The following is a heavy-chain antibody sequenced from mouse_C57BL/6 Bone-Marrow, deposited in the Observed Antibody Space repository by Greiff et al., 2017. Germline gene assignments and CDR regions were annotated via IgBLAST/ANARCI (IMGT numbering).Heavy chain of an antibody. J-gene: IGHJ2*01. V-gene: IGHV1-81*01. CDR2: IYPRSGNT. CDR1: GYTFTSYG. D-gene: IGHD2-2*01. Sequence: QVQLQQSGAELARPGASVKLSCKASGYTFTSYGISWVKQRTGQGLEWIGEIYPRSGNTYYNEKFKGKATLTADKSSSTAYMELRSLTSEDAAVYFCASPYVYDDGFDYWGQGTTLTVSS. CDR3: ASPYVYDDGFDY.